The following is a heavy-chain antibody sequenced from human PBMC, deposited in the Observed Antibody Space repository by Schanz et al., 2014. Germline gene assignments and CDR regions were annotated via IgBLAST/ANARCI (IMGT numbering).Heavy chain of an antibody. CDR3: ARKVVATSGGYYDN. CDR2: MNESHSTI. Sequence: EVQLLESGGGLVEPGGSLRLSCAASGFSFSSYAMGWVRQARGKGLEWVSAMNESHSTIYYADSVRGRFTISRDNAENTLLLQMNSLRAEDTAVYYCARKVVATSGGYYDNWGQGALVIVSS. J-gene: IGHJ4*02. D-gene: IGHD5-12*01. CDR1: GFSFSSYA. V-gene: IGHV3-23*01.